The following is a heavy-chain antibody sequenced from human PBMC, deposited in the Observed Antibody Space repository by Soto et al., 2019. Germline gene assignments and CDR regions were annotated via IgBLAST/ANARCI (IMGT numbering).Heavy chain of an antibody. CDR1: GFTFSSYW. J-gene: IGHJ3*02. CDR3: ARGGFHHGFDI. V-gene: IGHV3-74*01. CDR2: VNNDGGNS. Sequence: GGSLRLSCAASGFTFSSYWIHWVRQAPEKGLVWVSRVNNDGGNSIYADSVTGRFITSRDNAKNMVYLQMNTLRTEDTAVYYCARGGFHHGFDIWGQGTMVTVSS.